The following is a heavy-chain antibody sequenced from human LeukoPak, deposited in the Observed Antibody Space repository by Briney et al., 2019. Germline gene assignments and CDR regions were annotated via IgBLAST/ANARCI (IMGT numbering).Heavy chain of an antibody. J-gene: IGHJ4*02. CDR1: GFTFSSYA. Sequence: PGGSLRLSCAASGFTFSSYAMSWVRQAPGKGLEWVSAISGSGGSTYYADSVKGRFTISRDNSKNTLYLQMNSLRVEDTAVYYCARDRRGFSYGYWGFDYWGQGTLVTVSS. D-gene: IGHD5-18*01. CDR3: ARDRRGFSYGYWGFDY. V-gene: IGHV3-23*01. CDR2: ISGSGGST.